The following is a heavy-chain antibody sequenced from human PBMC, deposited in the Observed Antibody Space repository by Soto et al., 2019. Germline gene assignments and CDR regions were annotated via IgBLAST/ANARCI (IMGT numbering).Heavy chain of an antibody. Sequence: GESLKISCKGSGYSFTSYWIGWVRQMPGKGLEWMGFIFPGVSDTRYSPSFQGQVTISADKSISTAYLQWSSLKASDTAMYYCASEARASDAFDIWGQGTMVTVSS. CDR2: IFPGVSDT. CDR3: ASEARASDAFDI. CDR1: GYSFTSYW. D-gene: IGHD1-26*01. V-gene: IGHV5-51*01. J-gene: IGHJ3*02.